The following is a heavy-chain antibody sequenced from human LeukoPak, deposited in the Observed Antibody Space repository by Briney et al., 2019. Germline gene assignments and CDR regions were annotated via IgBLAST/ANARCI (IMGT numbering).Heavy chain of an antibody. V-gene: IGHV1-2*02. CDR3: ARAVYNWNDGAFDI. J-gene: IGHJ3*02. CDR2: INPNSGGT. CDR1: GYTFTSYY. Sequence: ASVKVSCKASGYTFTSYYMHWVRQAPGQGLEWMGWINPNSGGTNYAQKFQGRVTMTRDTSISTAYMELSRLRSDDTAVYYCARAVYNWNDGAFDIWGQGTMVTVSS. D-gene: IGHD1-1*01.